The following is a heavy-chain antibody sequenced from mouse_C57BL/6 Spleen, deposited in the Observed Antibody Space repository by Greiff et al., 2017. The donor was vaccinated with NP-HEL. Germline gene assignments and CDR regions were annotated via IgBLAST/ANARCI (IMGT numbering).Heavy chain of an antibody. D-gene: IGHD3-3*01. CDR1: GYTFTDYY. Sequence: QVQLKQSGAELVRPGASVKLSCKASGYTFTDYYINWVKQRPGQGLEWIARIYPGSGNTYYNEKFKGKATLTAEKSSSTAYMQLSSLTSEDSAVYFCARGGLPDIGAGDYWGQGTSVTVSS. J-gene: IGHJ4*01. CDR3: ARGGLPDIGAGDY. V-gene: IGHV1-76*01. CDR2: IYPGSGNT.